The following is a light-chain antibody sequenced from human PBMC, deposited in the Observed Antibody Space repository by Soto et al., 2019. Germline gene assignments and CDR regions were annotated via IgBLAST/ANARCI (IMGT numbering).Light chain of an antibody. CDR2: EDS. CDR3: CSYASSSTYWV. J-gene: IGLJ3*02. CDR1: SSDAGSYNF. Sequence: QSALTQPASVSGSPGQSITISCTGTSSDAGSYNFVSWYQQHPGKAPKVMIYEDSKRPSGVSNRFSGSKSGNTASLPISGLQAEDEADYYCCSYASSSTYWVFGGGTKLTVL. V-gene: IGLV2-23*01.